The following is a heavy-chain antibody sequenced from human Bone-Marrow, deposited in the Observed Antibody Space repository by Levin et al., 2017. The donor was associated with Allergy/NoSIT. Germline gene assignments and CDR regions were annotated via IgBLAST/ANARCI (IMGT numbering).Heavy chain of an antibody. D-gene: IGHD3-10*01. J-gene: IGHJ4*02. CDR1: GDSISSGDYY. Sequence: LSQTLSLTCTVSGDSISSGDYYWSWIRQPPGKGLEWIGNIFYSGSTYYNPSLKSRVTISVDTSKNQFSLKLSSVTAADTAVYFCAADYFYASGSSQSKPPPLSFWGQGALVTVSS. CDR2: IFYSGST. CDR3: AADYFYASGSSQSKPPPLSF. V-gene: IGHV4-30-4*01.